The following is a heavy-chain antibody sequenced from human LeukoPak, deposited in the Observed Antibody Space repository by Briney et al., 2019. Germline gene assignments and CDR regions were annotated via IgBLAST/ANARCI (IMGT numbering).Heavy chain of an antibody. D-gene: IGHD4-17*01. J-gene: IGHJ4*02. V-gene: IGHV4-59*01. CDR2: IYYSGGT. Sequence: SETLSLTCTVSGGCIGSYYWSWIRQPPGKGLEWIGYIYYSGGTNYNPSLKSRVTISVDTSKNQFSLKLTSVTAADTAVYYCARAPAISYGDCYFDYWGQGTLVTVSS. CDR3: ARAPAISYGDCYFDY. CDR1: GGCIGSYY.